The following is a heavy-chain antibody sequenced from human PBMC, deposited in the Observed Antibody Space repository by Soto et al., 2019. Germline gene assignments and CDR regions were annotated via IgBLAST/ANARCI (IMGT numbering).Heavy chain of an antibody. CDR1: GAIFRSNA. D-gene: IGHD5-18*01. J-gene: IGHJ4*02. CDR3: ATGGRGYSYAPRFYFEY. CDR2: ILPIFGRT. Sequence: QVQLVESGAEVKKPGSSVKVTCKASGAIFRSNAISWVRQAPGQGLEWMGVILPIFGRTNYAQKFQGRVTITADESTRTAYMELSSLKSEDTAVDYCATGGRGYSYAPRFYFEYWGQGTLVTVSS. V-gene: IGHV1-69*01.